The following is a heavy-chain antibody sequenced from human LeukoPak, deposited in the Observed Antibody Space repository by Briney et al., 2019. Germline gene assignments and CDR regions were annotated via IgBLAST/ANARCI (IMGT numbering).Heavy chain of an antibody. D-gene: IGHD1-26*01. Sequence: SVKVSCKASGGTFSSYEISWVRQAPGQGLEWMGGIIPIFGTANYAQKFQGRVTITADESTSTAYMELSSLRSEDTAVYYCASHRDSSGKFDYWGQGTLVTVSS. CDR2: IIPIFGTA. CDR3: ASHRDSSGKFDY. CDR1: GGTFSSYE. J-gene: IGHJ4*02. V-gene: IGHV1-69*13.